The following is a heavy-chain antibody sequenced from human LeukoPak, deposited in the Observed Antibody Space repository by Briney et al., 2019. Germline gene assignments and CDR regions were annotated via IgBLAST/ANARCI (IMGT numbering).Heavy chain of an antibody. V-gene: IGHV1-2*02. D-gene: IGHD6-13*01. Sequence: AASVKVSCKASGYTFSRYYMHWVRQAPGQGLEWMGWIDPNSGGTHYAQKIQGRVTVTRDSSITTVYMELSGLTYADTAVYYCARNLGIAAMNYFDYWGQGTLVTVSS. CDR3: ARNLGIAAMNYFDY. CDR1: GYTFSRYY. CDR2: IDPNSGGT. J-gene: IGHJ4*02.